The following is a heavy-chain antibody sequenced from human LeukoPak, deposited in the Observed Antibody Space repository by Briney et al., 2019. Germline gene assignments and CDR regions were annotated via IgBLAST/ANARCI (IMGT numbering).Heavy chain of an antibody. Sequence: GRSLRLSCAASGFTFSSYAMHWVRQAPGKGLEWVAVISYDGSNKYYADSVKGRFTISRDNSKNTLYLQMNSLRAEDTAVYYCARRQALSMVRGKPYYYYGMDAWGQGTTVTVSS. CDR3: ARRQALSMVRGKPYYYYGMDA. D-gene: IGHD3-10*01. CDR2: ISYDGSNK. CDR1: GFTFSSYA. J-gene: IGHJ6*02. V-gene: IGHV3-30-3*01.